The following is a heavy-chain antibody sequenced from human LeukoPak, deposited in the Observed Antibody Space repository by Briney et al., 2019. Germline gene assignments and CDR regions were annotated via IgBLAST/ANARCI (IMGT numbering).Heavy chain of an antibody. J-gene: IGHJ4*02. Sequence: PSETLSLTCTVSGGSISSGDYYWSWIRQPPGKGLEWIGYIYYSGSTYYNPSLKSRVTISVDTSKNQFSLKLSSVTAADTAVYYCASSGYCSSTSCPYYYGSGSYYPTLDYWGQGTLVTVSS. V-gene: IGHV4-30-4*08. CDR3: ASSGYCSSTSCPYYYGSGSYYPTLDY. D-gene: IGHD3-10*01. CDR1: GGSISSGDYY. CDR2: IYYSGST.